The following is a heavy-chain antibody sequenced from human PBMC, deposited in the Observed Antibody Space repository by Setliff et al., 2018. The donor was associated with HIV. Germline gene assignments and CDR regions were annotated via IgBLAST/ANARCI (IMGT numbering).Heavy chain of an antibody. D-gene: IGHD1-26*01. V-gene: IGHV3-7*01. CDR2: VKHDGTET. J-gene: IGHJ4*02. Sequence: PGGSLRLSCAASGFRFRSYWMSWVRQAPGKGLESVANVKHDGTETLYVDSVKGRFTISRDNAKNLVYLQMNSLRFEDTAVYFCARWGSGSYERVFDYWGQGMLVTVSS. CDR1: GFRFRSYW. CDR3: ARWGSGSYERVFDY.